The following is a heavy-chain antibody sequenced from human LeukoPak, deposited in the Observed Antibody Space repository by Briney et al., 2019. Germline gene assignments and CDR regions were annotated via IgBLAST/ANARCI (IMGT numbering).Heavy chain of an antibody. Sequence: PSETLSLTCTISGGSISSGDYYWSWIRQPPGKGLEWIGYIYYSGSTNYNPSLKSRVTISVDTSKNQFSLKLSSVTAADTAVYYCARDSGLYGSGDAFDIWGQGTMVTVSS. CDR2: IYYSGST. CDR3: ARDSGLYGSGDAFDI. CDR1: GGSISSGDYY. D-gene: IGHD3-10*01. J-gene: IGHJ3*02. V-gene: IGHV4-61*08.